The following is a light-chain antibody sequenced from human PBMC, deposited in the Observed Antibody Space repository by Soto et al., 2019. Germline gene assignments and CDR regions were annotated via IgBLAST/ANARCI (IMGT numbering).Light chain of an antibody. V-gene: IGKV1-5*01. Sequence: DIQMTQSPSTLSAFIGDRVTITCRASQSIGTWLAWYQQKPGTAPKLLIYDVSGLQGGVPSRFSGSGSGTEFTLTISRLQPDDFATYYCQEYYTYYRTFGQGTKVEFK. CDR1: QSIGTW. CDR2: DVS. J-gene: IGKJ1*01. CDR3: QEYYTYYRT.